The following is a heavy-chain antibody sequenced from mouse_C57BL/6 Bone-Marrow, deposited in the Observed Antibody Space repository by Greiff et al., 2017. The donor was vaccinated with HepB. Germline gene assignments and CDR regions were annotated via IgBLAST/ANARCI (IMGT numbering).Heavy chain of an antibody. J-gene: IGHJ2*01. CDR1: GFTFSDYG. Sequence: EVMLVESGGGLVKPGGSLKLSCAASGFTFSDYGMHWVRQAPEKGLEWVAYISSGSSTIYYADTVKGRFTISRDNAKNTLFLQMTSLRSEDTAMYYCASLYYDYEGYWGQGTTLTVSS. CDR2: ISSGSSTI. V-gene: IGHV5-17*01. D-gene: IGHD2-4*01. CDR3: ASLYYDYEGY.